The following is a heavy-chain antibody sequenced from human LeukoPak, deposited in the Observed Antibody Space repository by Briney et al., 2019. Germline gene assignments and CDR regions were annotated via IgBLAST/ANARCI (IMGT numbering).Heavy chain of an antibody. CDR3: ASRGDGYKDFDY. Sequence: TSETLSLTCTVSGGSVSTGSYYWSWIRQPAGRGLEWIGHIHTSGTMNYNASLKSRVRISVETSKNQFSLRLSSVTAADTAVYYCASRGDGYKDFDYWGQGTLVTVSS. V-gene: IGHV4-61*09. J-gene: IGHJ4*02. CDR2: IHTSGTM. D-gene: IGHD5-24*01. CDR1: GGSVSTGSYY.